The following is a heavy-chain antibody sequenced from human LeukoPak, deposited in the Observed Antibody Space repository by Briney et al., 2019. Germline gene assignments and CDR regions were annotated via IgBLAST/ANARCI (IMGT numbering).Heavy chain of an antibody. CDR1: GYSFTSYW. CDR2: IYPGDSDT. CDR3: ARIRSRQLGHPDGMDV. V-gene: IGHV5-51*01. D-gene: IGHD6-6*01. J-gene: IGHJ6*02. Sequence: GESLKISCKGSGYSFTSYWIGWVRQMPGKGLEWMGIIYPGDSDTRYSPSFQGQVTISADKSISTAYLQWSSLKASDTAMYYCARIRSRQLGHPDGMDVWGQGTTVTVSS.